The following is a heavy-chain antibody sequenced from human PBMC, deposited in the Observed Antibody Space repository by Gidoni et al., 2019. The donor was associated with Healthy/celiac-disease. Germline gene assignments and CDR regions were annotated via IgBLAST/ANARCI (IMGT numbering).Heavy chain of an antibody. V-gene: IGHV1-18*01. CDR2: ISAYNGNT. J-gene: IGHJ6*02. CDR3: ARALGPTEGYYYYYGMDV. D-gene: IGHD3-16*02. Sequence: QVQLVQSGAEVKKPGASVKVSCKASGYTFTSYGISWVRQAPGQGLEWMGWISAYNGNTNYAQKLQGRVTMTTDTSTSTAYMELRSLRSDDTAVYYCARALGPTEGYYYYYGMDVWGQGTTVTVSS. CDR1: GYTFTSYG.